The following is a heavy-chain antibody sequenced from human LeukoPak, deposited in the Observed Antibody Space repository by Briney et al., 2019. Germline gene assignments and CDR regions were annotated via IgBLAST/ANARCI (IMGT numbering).Heavy chain of an antibody. CDR2: INSDGSSI. J-gene: IGHJ4*02. CDR1: GFTLSSYW. CDR3: VRELPPVVQYYFDH. V-gene: IGHV3-74*01. D-gene: IGHD2-21*01. Sequence: GGSLRVSCAASGFTLSSYWMHWVRQAPGKGLVWVSRINSDGSSITYADSVKGRFTVSRDNAKNTLYLQMNSLRAEDTAVYYCVRELPPVVQYYFDHWGPGTLVTVSS.